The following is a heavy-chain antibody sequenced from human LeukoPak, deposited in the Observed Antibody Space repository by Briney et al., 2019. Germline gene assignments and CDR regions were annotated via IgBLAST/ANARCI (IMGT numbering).Heavy chain of an antibody. CDR3: ARDRSGSYGY. D-gene: IGHD1-26*01. V-gene: IGHV3-21*01. CDR1: GFTFSSYG. Sequence: GGSLRLSCAASGFTFSSYGMNWVRQAPGKGLEWVSSISSSSSYIYYADSVKGRFTITRDNAKNSLYLQMNSLRAEDTAVYYCARDRSGSYGYWGQGTLVTVSS. J-gene: IGHJ4*02. CDR2: ISSSSSYI.